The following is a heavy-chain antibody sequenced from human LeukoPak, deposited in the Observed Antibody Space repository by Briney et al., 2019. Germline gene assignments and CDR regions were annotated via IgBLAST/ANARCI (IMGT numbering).Heavy chain of an antibody. CDR1: GGSISSNSDY. V-gene: IGHV4-39*07. Sequence: SETLSLTCTVSGGSISSNSDYWGWIRQPPGKGLEWIGSIYYSGTTYYNPSLKSRVTISVDTSRNQFSLNLSSMTAADTAVYYCSRGRPYNVGLPPWFDPWGQGTLVTVSS. D-gene: IGHD1-14*01. CDR3: SRGRPYNVGLPPWFDP. CDR2: IYYSGTT. J-gene: IGHJ5*02.